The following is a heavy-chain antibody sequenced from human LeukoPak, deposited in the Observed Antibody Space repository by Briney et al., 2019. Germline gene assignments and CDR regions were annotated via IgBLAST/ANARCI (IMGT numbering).Heavy chain of an antibody. J-gene: IGHJ4*02. CDR1: GYSFTSYW. D-gene: IGHD3-22*01. V-gene: IGHV5-51*01. Sequence: GEALKISCKGSGYSFTSYWIGWVRQMPGKGLEGIGIIYHDDSDTRYSPSFQGQVTISADKSISTAYLQWSSLKASDTAMYYCASDYYDSSDSWGYWGQGTLVTVSS. CDR3: ASDYYDSSDSWGY. CDR2: IYHDDSDT.